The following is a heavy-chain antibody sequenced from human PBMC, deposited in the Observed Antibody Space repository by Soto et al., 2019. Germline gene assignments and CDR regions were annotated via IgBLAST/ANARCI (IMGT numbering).Heavy chain of an antibody. V-gene: IGHV4-31*03. CDR3: AREPKLLSLGNWFDP. CDR1: GGSISSGGYY. CDR2: IYYSGST. D-gene: IGHD3-10*01. Sequence: PSDTLSLTCTVSGGSISSGGYYGRWNRQHPGKGLEWIGYIYYSGSTYYNPSLKSRVTISVDTSKNQFSLKLSSVTAADTAVYYCAREPKLLSLGNWFDPWGQGTLVTVSS. J-gene: IGHJ5*02.